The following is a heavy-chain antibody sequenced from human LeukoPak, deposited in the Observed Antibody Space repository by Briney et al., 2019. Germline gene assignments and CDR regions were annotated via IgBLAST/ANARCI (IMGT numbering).Heavy chain of an antibody. D-gene: IGHD3-22*01. CDR3: ARVHDYYDSSGYYYPNWFDP. J-gene: IGHJ5*02. CDR1: GFTDSSNY. Sequence: PGGSLRLSCAASGFTDSSNYMSWVRQAPGKGLEWVSVIYSGGSTYYADSVKGRFTISRGNSKNTLYLQMNSLRAEDTAVYYCARVHDYYDSSGYYYPNWFDPWGQGTLVTVSS. CDR2: IYSGGST. V-gene: IGHV3-53*01.